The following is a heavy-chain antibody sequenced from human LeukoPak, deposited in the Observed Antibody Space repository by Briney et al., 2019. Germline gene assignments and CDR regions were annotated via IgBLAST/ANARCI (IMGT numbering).Heavy chain of an antibody. D-gene: IGHD2-8*01. CDR3: ARHRGSVFEGYMDV. V-gene: IGHV3-33*01. J-gene: IGHJ6*03. Sequence: GTSLRLSCAASGFTLGNHGMHWVRQAPGKGLEWVAIIFSNGVNKYCADSMKGRFTISRDTSKSTLFLEMDSLRTEDTAVYYCARHRGSVFEGYMDVWGKGTTVTVSS. CDR1: GFTLGNHG. CDR2: IFSNGVNK.